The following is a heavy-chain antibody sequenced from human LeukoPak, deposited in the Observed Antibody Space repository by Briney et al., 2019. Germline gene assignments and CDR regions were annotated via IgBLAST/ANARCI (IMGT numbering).Heavy chain of an antibody. CDR2: IYHSGST. D-gene: IGHD3-10*01. CDR3: ARDRGSGSFDY. CDR1: GYSISSGYY. Sequence: SETLSLTCTVSGYSISSGYYWGWIRQPPGKGLEWIGSIYHSGSTYYNPSLKSRLTISVDTSKNQFSLKLSSVTAADTAVYYCARDRGSGSFDYWGQGTLVTVSS. V-gene: IGHV4-38-2*02. J-gene: IGHJ4*02.